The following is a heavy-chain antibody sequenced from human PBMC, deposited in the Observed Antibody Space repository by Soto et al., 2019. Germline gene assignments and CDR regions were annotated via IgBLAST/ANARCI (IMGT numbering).Heavy chain of an antibody. CDR3: ARRTGTTWYFDL. CDR2: INHSGST. Sequence: QVQLQQWGAGLLKSSETLSLTCAVYGGSFSGYYWSWIRQYPGKGLEWIGEINHSGSTNYNPSLKGRVTISVDTSKNQCSLKLSSVIAADTAVYYCARRTGTTWYFDLWGRGTLVTVSS. D-gene: IGHD1-7*01. J-gene: IGHJ2*01. V-gene: IGHV4-34*01. CDR1: GGSFSGYY.